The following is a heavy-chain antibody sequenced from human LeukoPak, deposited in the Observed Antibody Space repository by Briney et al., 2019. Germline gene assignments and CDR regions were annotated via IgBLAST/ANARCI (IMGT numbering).Heavy chain of an antibody. J-gene: IGHJ4*02. Sequence: PGGSLRLSCAAAGFTFSNYWMHWVRQAPGKGLVWVSRINGDGSSTTYADSVKGRFTISRENAKNTLYLQVNSLRAEDTAVYYCAREFSSGWTHFDYWGQGTLVTVSS. CDR2: INGDGSST. CDR1: GFTFSNYW. CDR3: AREFSSGWTHFDY. D-gene: IGHD6-19*01. V-gene: IGHV3-74*03.